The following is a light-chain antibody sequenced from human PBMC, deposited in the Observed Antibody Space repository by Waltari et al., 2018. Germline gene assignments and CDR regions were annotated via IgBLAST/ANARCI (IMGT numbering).Light chain of an antibody. J-gene: IGKJ4*01. CDR2: DAS. V-gene: IGKV1-13*02. CDR1: QAISIG. Sequence: AVQLTQSPSSLSASVGDRVTITCRASQAISIGLAWYQQKPGKAPYLLIYDASKLESGVPSRFSGSGSGTHFTLTISSLQPADFATYYCQQLHSYPVTFGGGTKVEIK. CDR3: QQLHSYPVT.